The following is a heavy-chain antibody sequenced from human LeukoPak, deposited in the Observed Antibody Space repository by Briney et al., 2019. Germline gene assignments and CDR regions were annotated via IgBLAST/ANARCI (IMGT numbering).Heavy chain of an antibody. CDR3: ARAPVTTGPYYYYMDV. CDR2: INPNSGGT. CDR1: GYTFTGYY. V-gene: IGHV1-2*02. J-gene: IGHJ6*03. Sequence: ASVKVSCKASGYTFTGYYMHWVRQAPGQGLEWMGWINPNSGGTNYAQKFQGRVTITRSTSISTAYMELSSLRSEDTAVYYCARAPVTTGPYYYYMDVWGKGTTVTVSS. D-gene: IGHD4-17*01.